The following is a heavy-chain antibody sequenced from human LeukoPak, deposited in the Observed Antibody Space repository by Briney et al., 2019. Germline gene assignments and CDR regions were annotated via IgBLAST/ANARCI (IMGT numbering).Heavy chain of an antibody. J-gene: IGHJ4*02. D-gene: IGHD3-22*01. CDR3: ARMGYDSSGYYPFRFDY. CDR1: GFTVSSNY. Sequence: QPGGSLRLSCAASGFTVSSNYMSWVRQAPGKGLEWVSVIYSGGSTYYADSVKGRFTISRDNSKNTLYLQMNSLRAEDTAVYYCARMGYDSSGYYPFRFDYWGQGTLVTVSS. V-gene: IGHV3-53*01. CDR2: IYSGGST.